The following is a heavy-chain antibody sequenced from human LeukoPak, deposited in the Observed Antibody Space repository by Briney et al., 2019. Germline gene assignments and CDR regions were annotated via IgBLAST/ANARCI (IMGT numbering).Heavy chain of an antibody. V-gene: IGHV3-23*01. CDR2: ISDSGGST. Sequence: AGGSLRLSCAASGFTLSSYAMSWVRQTPGKGLEWVSGISDSGGSTVYADSIKGRFIISRDNSKNMLYLQMNSLRAEDTAVYFCAKRVGTTRVFDYWGQGTLVTVSS. CDR3: AKRVGTTRVFDY. J-gene: IGHJ4*02. CDR1: GFTLSSYA. D-gene: IGHD1-26*01.